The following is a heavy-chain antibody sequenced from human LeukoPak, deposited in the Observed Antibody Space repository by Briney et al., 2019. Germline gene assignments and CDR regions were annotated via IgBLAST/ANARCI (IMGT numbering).Heavy chain of an antibody. J-gene: IGHJ4*02. Sequence: PGGSLRLSCAASGFTFSSYAMSWVRQAPGKGLEWVSAISGSGGSTYYADSVKGRFTISRDNSKNTLYLQVNSLRAEDTAVYYCAKGLTIPFNYFDYWGQGTLVTVSS. CDR2: ISGSGGST. V-gene: IGHV3-23*01. CDR1: GFTFSSYA. CDR3: AKGLTIPFNYFDY. D-gene: IGHD3-3*01.